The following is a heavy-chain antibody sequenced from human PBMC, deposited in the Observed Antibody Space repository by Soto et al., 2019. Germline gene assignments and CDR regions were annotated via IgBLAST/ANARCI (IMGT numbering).Heavy chain of an antibody. Sequence: GGSLRLSCAASGFTFSSYAMSWVRQAPGKGLEWVSAISGSGGSTYYADSVKGRFTISRDNSKNTLYLQMNSLRAEDTAVYCCAKGSQTARIYSSSYYFDYWGQGTLVTVSS. CDR2: ISGSGGST. D-gene: IGHD6-6*01. J-gene: IGHJ4*02. V-gene: IGHV3-23*01. CDR1: GFTFSSYA. CDR3: AKGSQTARIYSSSYYFDY.